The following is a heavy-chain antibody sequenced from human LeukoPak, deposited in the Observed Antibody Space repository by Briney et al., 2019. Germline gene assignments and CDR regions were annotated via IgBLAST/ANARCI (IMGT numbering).Heavy chain of an antibody. CDR2: IYYSGST. V-gene: IGHV4-39*07. CDR3: ARGGYQLLGWNWFDP. D-gene: IGHD2-2*01. J-gene: IGHJ5*02. Sequence: SETLSLTCTVSGGSISSSSYYWGWIRQPPGTGLEWIGSIYYSGSTYYNPSLKSRVTISVDTSKNQFSLKLSSVTAADTAVYYCARGGYQLLGWNWFDPWGQGTLVTVSS. CDR1: GGSISSSSYY.